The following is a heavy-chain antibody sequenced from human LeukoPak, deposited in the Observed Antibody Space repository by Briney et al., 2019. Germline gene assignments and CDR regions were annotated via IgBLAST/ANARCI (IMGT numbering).Heavy chain of an antibody. CDR2: IYYSGST. CDR3: ARDLGVAFDI. Sequence: PSETLSLTCTVSGGSISGSSYYWGWIRQPPGKGLEWIGSIYYSGSTYYNPSLKSRVTISVDTSKNQFSLKLSSVTAADTAVYYCARDLGVAFDIWGQGTMVTVSS. V-gene: IGHV4-39*07. J-gene: IGHJ3*02. CDR1: GGSISGSSYY. D-gene: IGHD2-8*01.